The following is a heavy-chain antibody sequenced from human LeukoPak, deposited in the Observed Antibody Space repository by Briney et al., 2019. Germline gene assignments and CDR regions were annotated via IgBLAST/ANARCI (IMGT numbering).Heavy chain of an antibody. CDR3: ARVADFWSGYLYYFDY. CDR2: IYHSGST. V-gene: IGHV4-38-2*01. CDR1: GYSISSGYY. J-gene: IGHJ4*02. Sequence: SETLSLTCAVSGYSISSGYYWGWIRQPPGKGLEWIGSIYHSGSTYYNPSLKSRVTISVDTSKNQFSLKLSSVTAADTAVYYCARVADFWSGYLYYFDYWGQGTLVTVSS. D-gene: IGHD3-3*01.